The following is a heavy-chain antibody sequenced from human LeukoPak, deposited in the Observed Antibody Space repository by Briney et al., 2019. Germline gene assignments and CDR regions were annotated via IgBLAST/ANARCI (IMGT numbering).Heavy chain of an antibody. Sequence: ASVKVSCKASGYTFTGYYMHWVRQAPGQGLEWMGWINPNSGGTNYAQKLQGRVTMTTDTSTSTAYMELRSLRSDDTAVYYCARDPTGIAAAGYYYYYYMDVWGKGTTVTISS. CDR1: GYTFTGYY. V-gene: IGHV1-2*02. CDR2: INPNSGGT. J-gene: IGHJ6*03. CDR3: ARDPTGIAAAGYYYYYYMDV. D-gene: IGHD6-13*01.